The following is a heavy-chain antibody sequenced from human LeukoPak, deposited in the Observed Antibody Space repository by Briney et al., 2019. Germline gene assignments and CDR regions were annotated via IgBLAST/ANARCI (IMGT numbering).Heavy chain of an antibody. CDR3: ARSEFEAFDM. V-gene: IGHV3-30*03. Sequence: PGGSLTLSCAACVHSLSSYGMHGARQAPGKGLEWVAVISYDGSNKYYADSVKGRFTISRDNAKNSLYLQMPSLRAEDTAVYYCARSEFEAFDMWGQGTMVTVSS. CDR1: VHSLSSYG. CDR2: ISYDGSNK. D-gene: IGHD3-10*01. J-gene: IGHJ3*02.